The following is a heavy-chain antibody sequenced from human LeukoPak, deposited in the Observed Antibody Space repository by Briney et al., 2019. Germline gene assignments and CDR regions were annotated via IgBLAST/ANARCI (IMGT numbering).Heavy chain of an antibody. CDR3: ARRVSASGRDYFDY. Sequence: PSETLSLTCIVSGGSISSYYWSWIRQSPGKGLEWIGYIYYSGSTTYNPSLKSRVTISVDTSKSHFSLRLTSMTAADTAVYYCARRVSASGRDYFDYWGQGTLVTVSS. CDR2: IYYSGST. J-gene: IGHJ4*02. CDR1: GGSISSYY. V-gene: IGHV4-59*08. D-gene: IGHD2-2*01.